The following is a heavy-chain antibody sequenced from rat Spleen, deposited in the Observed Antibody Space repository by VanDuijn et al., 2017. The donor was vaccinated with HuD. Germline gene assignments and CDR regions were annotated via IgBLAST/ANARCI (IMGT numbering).Heavy chain of an antibody. CDR1: GFTFSSYW. CDR2: ISTGGGNT. D-gene: IGHD1-12*02. Sequence: EVQLVETGGGLVQPGRSLKLSCVASGFTFSSYWMYWIRQAPGKGLEWVSSISTGGGNTYYRDSVKGRFTISRDNAKSTLYLQMDSLRSEDTATYYCARGSPYDGSYSLWGQGVMVTVSS. V-gene: IGHV5-58*01. J-gene: IGHJ2*01. CDR3: ARGSPYDGSYSL.